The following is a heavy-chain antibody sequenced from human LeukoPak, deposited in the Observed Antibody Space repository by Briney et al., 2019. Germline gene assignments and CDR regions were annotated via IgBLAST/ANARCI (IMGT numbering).Heavy chain of an antibody. CDR2: INPKTGVT. J-gene: IGHJ4*02. CDR1: GYTFTDYY. Sequence: GASVKVSCKASGYTFTDYYLHWVRQAPGHGLEWMGWINPKTGVTKYAQNFQGRVTMTRDTSISTAYKEVSRLRSDDTAVFYCARDLAMYSPDLDYWGQGTLVTVSS. D-gene: IGHD1-26*01. CDR3: ARDLAMYSPDLDY. V-gene: IGHV1-2*02.